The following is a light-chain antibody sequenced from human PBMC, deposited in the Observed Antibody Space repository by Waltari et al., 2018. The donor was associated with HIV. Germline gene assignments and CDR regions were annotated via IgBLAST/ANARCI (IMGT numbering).Light chain of an antibody. V-gene: IGLV2-11*01. Sequence: QSALTQPRSVSGSPGQSVTISCTGTSRDVGASNYVSWYQQHPGKAPKLMIYEVTTLPSGVPGRFPASRAGNTASLTVSGLQAEEESDYYCSSYDNNNNYVIFGGGTKLPVL. CDR3: SSYDNNNNYVI. CDR2: EVT. CDR1: SRDVGASNY. J-gene: IGLJ2*01.